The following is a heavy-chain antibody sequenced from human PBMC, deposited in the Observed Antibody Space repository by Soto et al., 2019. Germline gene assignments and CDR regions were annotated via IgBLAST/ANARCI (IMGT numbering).Heavy chain of an antibody. CDR2: IYYSGNT. V-gene: IGHV4-31*03. CDR3: ARGGWRHIDY. Sequence: SETLSLTCTVSGGSMSRGGYYWNWIRQHPGKGLEWIGYIYYSGNTYYNPSLRSRVTISVDTSKNQFSLKLSSVTAADTAVYYCARGGWRHIDYWGQGTLVTVSS. D-gene: IGHD3-3*01. J-gene: IGHJ4*02. CDR1: GGSMSRGGYY.